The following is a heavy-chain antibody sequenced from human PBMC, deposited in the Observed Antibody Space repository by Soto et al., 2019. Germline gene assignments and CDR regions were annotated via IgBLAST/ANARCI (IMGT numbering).Heavy chain of an antibody. CDR1: GFTFSSYS. CDR2: ISSSSSYI. J-gene: IGHJ5*02. Sequence: EVQLVESGGGLVKPGGSLRLSCAASGFTFSSYSMNWVRQAPGKGLEWVSSISSSSSYIYYADSVKGRFTIPRDNAKNSLYLQINSLRAEDTAVYYCAWEGARRAFDPWGQGTLVTGSS. V-gene: IGHV3-21*01. CDR3: AWEGARRAFDP.